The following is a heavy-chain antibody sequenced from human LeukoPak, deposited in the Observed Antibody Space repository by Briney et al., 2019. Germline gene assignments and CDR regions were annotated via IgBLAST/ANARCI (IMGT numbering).Heavy chain of an antibody. D-gene: IGHD2-15*01. Sequence: SETLSLTCTVSGGSITTGPYYWSWIRRPPGKGLEWIATIYHTGGSYYNSSLKGRATISVDTSKSQFSLKLSSVTAADTALYYCASSLVVAATVDYWGQGTLVTVSS. CDR2: IYHTGGS. J-gene: IGHJ4*02. V-gene: IGHV4-39*01. CDR3: ASSLVVAATVDY. CDR1: GGSITTGPYY.